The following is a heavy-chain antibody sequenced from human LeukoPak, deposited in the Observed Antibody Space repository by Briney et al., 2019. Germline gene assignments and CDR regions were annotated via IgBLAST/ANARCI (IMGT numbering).Heavy chain of an antibody. CDR2: IIPILGIA. J-gene: IGHJ4*02. CDR3: ATETGYSSGPVDY. CDR1: GGTFSSYA. Sequence: SVKVSCKASGGTFSSYAISWVRQAPGQGLEWMGRIIPILGIANYAQKFQGRVTITADKSTSTAYMELSSLRSEDTAVYYCATETGYSSGPVDYWGQGTLVIVSS. D-gene: IGHD6-19*01. V-gene: IGHV1-69*04.